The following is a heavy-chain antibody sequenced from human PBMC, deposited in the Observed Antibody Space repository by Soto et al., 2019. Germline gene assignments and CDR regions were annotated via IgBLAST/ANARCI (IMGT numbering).Heavy chain of an antibody. CDR3: AADATAWQQMVPSDY. V-gene: IGHV1-58*01. Sequence: SVKVSCKASGFTFTSSAFQWVRQARGQRPEWIGWIAVGSGYTDYAQRFQDRVTLTRDMSTATTYMELSRLTSEDTAIYYCAADATAWQQMVPSDYWGQGTLVTVSS. CDR1: GFTFTSSA. J-gene: IGHJ4*02. D-gene: IGHD2-8*01. CDR2: IAVGSGYT.